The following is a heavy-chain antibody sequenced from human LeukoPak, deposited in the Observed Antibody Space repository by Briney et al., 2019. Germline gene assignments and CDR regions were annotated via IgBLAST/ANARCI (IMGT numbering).Heavy chain of an antibody. CDR2: IYYSGST. CDR1: GVSISSSNSY. Sequence: SETLSLTCTVSGVSISSSNSYWGWIRQPPGKGLEWIGSIYYSGSTYYNPSLKSRVTISVDTSKNQFSLKLSSVTAADTAVYYCARMAETWLQFSPFDYWGQGTLVTVSS. J-gene: IGHJ4*02. D-gene: IGHD5-24*01. CDR3: ARMAETWLQFSPFDY. V-gene: IGHV4-39*01.